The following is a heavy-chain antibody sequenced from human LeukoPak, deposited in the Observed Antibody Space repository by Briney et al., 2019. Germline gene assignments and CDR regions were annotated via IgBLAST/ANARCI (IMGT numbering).Heavy chain of an antibody. Sequence: SETLSLTCTVSGGSISSYYWSWLRQPPGKGLEWIGYIYYSGTTNYNPSLKSRVTISVDTSKNQFSLKLSSVTAADTAVYYCARPHGGAFDIWGQGTMATVSS. D-gene: IGHD3-10*01. CDR3: ARPHGGAFDI. CDR2: IYYSGTT. CDR1: GGSISSYY. V-gene: IGHV4-59*01. J-gene: IGHJ3*02.